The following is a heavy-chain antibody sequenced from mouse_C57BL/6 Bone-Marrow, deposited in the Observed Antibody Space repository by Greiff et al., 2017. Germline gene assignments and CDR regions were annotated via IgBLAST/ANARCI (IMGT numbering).Heavy chain of an antibody. Sequence: QVQLQQSGPELVKPGASVKISCKASGYAFSSSWMNWVKQRPGKGLEWIGRIYPGDGDTNSNGKFKGKATLTADKSSSTAYMQLSSVTSEDSAVYLCARWLLRGFAYWGQGTLVTVSA. CDR3: ARWLLRGFAY. CDR2: IYPGDGDT. CDR1: GYAFSSSW. D-gene: IGHD2-3*01. J-gene: IGHJ3*01. V-gene: IGHV1-82*01.